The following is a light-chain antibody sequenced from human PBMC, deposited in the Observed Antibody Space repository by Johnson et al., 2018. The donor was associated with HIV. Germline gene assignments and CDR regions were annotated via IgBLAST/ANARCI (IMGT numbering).Light chain of an antibody. CDR1: SSNIGDNY. CDR3: GTWDSSPSAYV. Sequence: QSVLTQPPSVSAAPGQKVTISCSGSSSNIGDNYVSWYQQLPGTAPKLLIYDNNKRPSGIPDRFSGSKSGTSATLGITGLQTGDEADYYCGTWDSSPSAYVFGTGTKVTVV. J-gene: IGLJ1*01. V-gene: IGLV1-51*01. CDR2: DNN.